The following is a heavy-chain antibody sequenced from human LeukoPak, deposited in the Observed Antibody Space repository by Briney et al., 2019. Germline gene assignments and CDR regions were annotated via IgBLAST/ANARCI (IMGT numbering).Heavy chain of an antibody. Sequence: PSQTLSLTCTVSGGSISSGDYYWSWIRQPPGKGLEWIGYIYYSGSTYYNPSLKSRVTISVDTSKNQFSLKLSSVTAADTAVYYCARDRDLVVVVPRAYYYGMDVWGQGTTVTVSS. J-gene: IGHJ6*02. CDR3: ARDRDLVVVVPRAYYYGMDV. D-gene: IGHD2-15*01. V-gene: IGHV4-30-4*01. CDR1: GGSISSGDYY. CDR2: IYYSGST.